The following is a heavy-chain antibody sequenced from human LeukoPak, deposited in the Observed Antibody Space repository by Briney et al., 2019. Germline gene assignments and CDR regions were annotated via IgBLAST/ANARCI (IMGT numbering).Heavy chain of an antibody. Sequence: PSETLSLTCAVYGGSFSGYYWSWIRQPPGKGLEWIGEINHSGSTNYNPSLKSRVTISVDTSKNQFSLKLSSMTAADTAVYYCARARRGDRYYYYYYMDVWGKGTTVTVSS. CDR2: INHSGST. D-gene: IGHD3-16*01. CDR1: GGSFSGYY. V-gene: IGHV4-34*01. CDR3: ARARRGDRYYYYYYMDV. J-gene: IGHJ6*03.